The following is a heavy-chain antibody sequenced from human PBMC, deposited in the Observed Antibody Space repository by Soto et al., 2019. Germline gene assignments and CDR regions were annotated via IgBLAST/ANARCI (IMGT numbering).Heavy chain of an antibody. V-gene: IGHV4-39*01. CDR3: ARSAIVRGSYSGYSY. Sequence: QLQLQESGPGLVKPSETLSLTCTVSGGSISSSSYYWGWIRQPPGKGLEWIGSIYYSGSTYYNPSLKSRVTISVDTSKNQFSLKLSSVTAADTAVYYCARSAIVRGSYSGYSYWGQGTLVTVSS. CDR2: IYYSGST. D-gene: IGHD1-26*01. J-gene: IGHJ4*02. CDR1: GGSISSSSYY.